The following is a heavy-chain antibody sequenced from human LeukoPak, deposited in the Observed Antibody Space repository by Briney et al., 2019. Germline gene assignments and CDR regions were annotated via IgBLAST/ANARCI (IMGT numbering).Heavy chain of an antibody. CDR2: ITSRDGTT. Sequence: QTGGSLILSCAASGFTFTIYAMSWVRQAPGRWLYWVSSITSRDGTTYYAGSVRGRFTISRDNSKNTLYLQMNSLRVEDTAVYFCARDRPNYYGSDGHYYRRDGDYWGQGTLVTVSS. D-gene: IGHD3-22*01. CDR1: GFTFTIYA. CDR3: ARDRPNYYGSDGHYYRRDGDY. V-gene: IGHV3-23*01. J-gene: IGHJ4*02.